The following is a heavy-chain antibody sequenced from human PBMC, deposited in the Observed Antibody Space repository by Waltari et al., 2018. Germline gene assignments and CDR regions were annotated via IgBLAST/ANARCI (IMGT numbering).Heavy chain of an antibody. CDR2: IYHSGST. CDR3: ARDHNFMTTVTQNWFDP. CDR1: GYSISRGHY. Sequence: QVQLQESGPGLVKPSETLSLTCAVSGYSISRGHYGGWSRQPPGKGLEWMGSIYHSGSTYYNPSLKSRVTISVDTSKNQFSLKLSSVTATDTAVYYCARDHNFMTTVTQNWFDPWGQGTLVTVSS. V-gene: IGHV4-38-2*02. D-gene: IGHD4-4*01. J-gene: IGHJ5*02.